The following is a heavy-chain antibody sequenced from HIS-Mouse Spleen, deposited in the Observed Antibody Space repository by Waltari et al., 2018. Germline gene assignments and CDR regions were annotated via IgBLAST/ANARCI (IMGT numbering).Heavy chain of an antibody. Sequence: QLQLQESGPGLVKPSETLSLTCTVAGGSISSSSYYGGGIRQPPGKGLEWIGSIYYSGSTYYNPSLKRRVTISVDTSKNQFSLKLSSVTAADTAVYYCAREIPYSSSWYDWYFDLWGRGTLVTVSS. CDR1: GGSISSSSYY. D-gene: IGHD6-13*01. V-gene: IGHV4-39*07. CDR3: AREIPYSSSWYDWYFDL. CDR2: IYYSGST. J-gene: IGHJ2*01.